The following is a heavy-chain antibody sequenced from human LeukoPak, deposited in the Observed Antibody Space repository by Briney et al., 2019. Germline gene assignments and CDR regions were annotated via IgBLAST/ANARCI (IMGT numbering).Heavy chain of an antibody. V-gene: IGHV3-30*02. CDR2: IRYDGSNK. J-gene: IGHJ4*02. CDR3: AKEAYYYDSSGYYPTKYFDY. Sequence: GGSLRLSCAASGFTFSSYVMHWVRQAPGKGLEWVAFIRYDGSNKYYADSVKGRFTISRDNSKNTLYLQMNSLRAEDTAVYYCAKEAYYYDSSGYYPTKYFDYWGQGTLVTVSS. D-gene: IGHD3-22*01. CDR1: GFTFSSYV.